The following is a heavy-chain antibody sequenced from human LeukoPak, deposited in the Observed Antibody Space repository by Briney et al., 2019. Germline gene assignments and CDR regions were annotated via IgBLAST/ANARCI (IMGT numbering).Heavy chain of an antibody. Sequence: GESLQISCKGSGYTFATYWIGWVRQMPGKGLEWMGIIYPGDSRTTYSPSFQGQVTISADKSIRTAYLQWNSLKASDTAMYYCARPNITSYYDSRGYDAFDVWGQGTMVTVSS. D-gene: IGHD3-22*01. CDR1: GYTFATYW. J-gene: IGHJ3*01. V-gene: IGHV5-51*01. CDR2: IYPGDSRT. CDR3: ARPNITSYYDSRGYDAFDV.